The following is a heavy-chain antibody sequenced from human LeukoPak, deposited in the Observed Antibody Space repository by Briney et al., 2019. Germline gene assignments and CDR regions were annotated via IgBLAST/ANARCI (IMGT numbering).Heavy chain of an antibody. J-gene: IGHJ4*02. Sequence: ASVKVSCKASGYTFTSYAMHWVRQAPGQRLEWMGWISAYNGNTNYAQKLQGRVTMTTDTSTSTAYMELRSLRSDDTAVYYCARRYYYDSSGYPLDYWGQGTLVTVSS. CDR1: GYTFTSYA. CDR3: ARRYYYDSSGYPLDY. CDR2: ISAYNGNT. D-gene: IGHD3-22*01. V-gene: IGHV1-18*01.